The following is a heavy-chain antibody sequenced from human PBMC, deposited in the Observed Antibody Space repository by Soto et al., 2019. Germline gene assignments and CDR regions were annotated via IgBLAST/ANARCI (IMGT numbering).Heavy chain of an antibody. CDR3: ARDQVYYDILTGYYRRNAFDI. CDR1: GFTVSSNY. D-gene: IGHD3-9*01. CDR2: IYSGGST. Sequence: EVQLVESGGGLIQPGGSLRLSCAASGFTVSSNYMSWVRQAPGKGLEWVSVIYSGGSTYYADSVKGRFTISRDNSKNTLYLQMNSLRAEDTAVYYCARDQVYYDILTGYYRRNAFDIWAKGQWSPSLQ. J-gene: IGHJ3*02. V-gene: IGHV3-53*01.